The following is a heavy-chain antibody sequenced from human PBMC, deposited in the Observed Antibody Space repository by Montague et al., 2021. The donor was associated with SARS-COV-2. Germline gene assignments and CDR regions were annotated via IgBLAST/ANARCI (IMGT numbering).Heavy chain of an antibody. CDR3: ARVQDWASHFDL. CDR2: IHYTGST. CDR1: GDSVDSDC. J-gene: IGHJ4*02. V-gene: IGHV4-59*02. D-gene: IGHD3/OR15-3a*01. Sequence: SETLSLTCTVSGDSVDSDCWSWVRQPPGERLEWIGHIHYTGSTEYNPSLKSRASISADASKNSLSLSLASVTAADTAVYYCARVQDWASHFDLWGQGILVTVSS.